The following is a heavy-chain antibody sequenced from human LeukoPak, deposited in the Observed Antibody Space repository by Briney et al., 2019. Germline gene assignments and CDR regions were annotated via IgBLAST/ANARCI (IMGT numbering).Heavy chain of an antibody. J-gene: IGHJ4*02. CDR1: GGSISSSSYY. D-gene: IGHD2-8*01. Sequence: TSETLSLTCTVSGGSISSSSYYWGWIRQPPGKGLEWIGSIYYSGSTYYNPSLKSRVTISVDTSKNQFSLKLSSVTAADTAVYYCARGLGYCTNGVCYGNEVDYWGQGTLVTVSS. V-gene: IGHV4-39*01. CDR3: ARGLGYCTNGVCYGNEVDY. CDR2: IYYSGST.